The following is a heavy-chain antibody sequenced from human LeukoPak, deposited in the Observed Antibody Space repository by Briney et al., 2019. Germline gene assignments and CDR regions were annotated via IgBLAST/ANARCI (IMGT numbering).Heavy chain of an antibody. J-gene: IGHJ5*02. D-gene: IGHD3-10*01. Sequence: PSETLSLTSGVSVGSINGFHWTCLSQGPGQGLAWIADISHLRTNNAHQSLKSRFTISVDTSKNQFSLTLKSVTAADTAVYYCTRGVNRRFYGAGRRNTWFAPWGQGTRVTVSP. CDR1: VGSINGFH. CDR2: ISHLRTN. CDR3: TRGVNRRFYGAGRRNTWFAP. V-gene: IGHV4-34*01.